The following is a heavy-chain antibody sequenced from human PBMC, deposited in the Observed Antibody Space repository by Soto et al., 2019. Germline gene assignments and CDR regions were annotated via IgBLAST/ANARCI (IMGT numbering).Heavy chain of an antibody. D-gene: IGHD3-3*02. V-gene: IGHV1-69*04. Sequence: SVKVSCKASGGTFSSYTISWVRQAPGQGLEWMGRIIPILGIANYAQKFQGRVTITADKSTSTAYMELSSLRSEDTAVYYCARDPRAPDCLASSEPGYNWFDPWGQGTLVPVSS. CDR1: GGTFSSYT. J-gene: IGHJ5*02. CDR3: ARDPRAPDCLASSEPGYNWFDP. CDR2: IIPILGIA.